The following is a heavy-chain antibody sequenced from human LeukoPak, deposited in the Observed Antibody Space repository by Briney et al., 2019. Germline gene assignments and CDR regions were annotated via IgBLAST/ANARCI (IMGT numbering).Heavy chain of an antibody. Sequence: NPGGSLRLSCAASGFTFSTAWMSWVRQAPGKGLEWVGRITSKTDGGTTDYAAPVKGRFTISRDDSKNTLYLQMNSLKTEDTAVYYCTTEGRTVVPAHPFDYWGQGTLVTVSS. V-gene: IGHV3-15*01. D-gene: IGHD2-2*01. J-gene: IGHJ4*02. CDR2: ITSKTDGGTT. CDR1: GFTFSTAW. CDR3: TTEGRTVVPAHPFDY.